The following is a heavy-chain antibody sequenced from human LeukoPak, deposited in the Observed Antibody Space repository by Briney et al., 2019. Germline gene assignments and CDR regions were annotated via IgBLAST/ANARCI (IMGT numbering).Heavy chain of an antibody. CDR2: INPNSGGT. D-gene: IGHD4-23*01. CDR3: AIETPDFGGKPIFFDY. V-gene: IGHV1-2*02. J-gene: IGHJ4*03. Sequence: ASVKVSCKASGYTFTGYYMHWVRQAPGQGLEWMGWINPNSGGTNYAQKFQGRVTMTRDTSISTAYMELRSLRSDDTAVYYCAIETPDFGGKPIFFDYWGQGTLVTGSS. CDR1: GYTFTGYY.